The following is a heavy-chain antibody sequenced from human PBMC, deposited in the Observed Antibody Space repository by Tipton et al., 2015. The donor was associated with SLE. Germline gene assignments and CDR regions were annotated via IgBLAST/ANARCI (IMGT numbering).Heavy chain of an antibody. CDR2: INHSGST. CDR1: GGSISSGGYY. Sequence: TLSLTCTVSGGSISSGGYYWSWIRQLPGQGLEWIGYINHSGSTNYNPSLKSRVTISVDTSKNQFSLKLSSVTAADTAVYYCAREVEREWEQWLVLDYWGQGTLVTVSS. J-gene: IGHJ4*02. V-gene: IGHV4-31*03. D-gene: IGHD6-19*01. CDR3: AREVEREWEQWLVLDY.